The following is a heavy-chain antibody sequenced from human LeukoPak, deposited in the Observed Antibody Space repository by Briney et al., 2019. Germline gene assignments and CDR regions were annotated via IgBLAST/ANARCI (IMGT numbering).Heavy chain of an antibody. CDR1: EFTFSTCA. Sequence: ETGGSLRLSCAASEFTFSTCAVNWVRQAPGKGLEWVSSISSGSGHIYYADSVKGRFTISRDNSKNSLYLQMNSLRAEDTAVYYCARGGDGDYWGQGTLVTVSS. D-gene: IGHD3-16*01. V-gene: IGHV3-21*01. CDR2: ISSGSGHI. CDR3: ARGGDGDY. J-gene: IGHJ4*02.